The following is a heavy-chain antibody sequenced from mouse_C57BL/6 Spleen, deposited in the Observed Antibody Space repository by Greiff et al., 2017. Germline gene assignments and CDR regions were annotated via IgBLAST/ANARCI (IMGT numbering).Heavy chain of an antibody. Sequence: QVQLQQSCAELANPVTSLKLSCKASGSAFTRYWMHWVKHRPGRGLYWIRYINPSSGYNKNKQKFKDKATLTADKSSSTAYMQLSSLTYEDSAVYYCSYRRGFDYWGQGTTRTVSA. CDR1: GSAFTRYW. D-gene: IGHD1-1*01. CDR3: SYRRGFDY. J-gene: IGHJ2*01. V-gene: IGHV1-7*01. CDR2: INPSSGYN.